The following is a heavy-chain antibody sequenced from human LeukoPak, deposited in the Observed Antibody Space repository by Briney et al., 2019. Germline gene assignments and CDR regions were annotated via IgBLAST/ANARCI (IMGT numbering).Heavy chain of an antibody. V-gene: IGHV3-48*04. CDR3: ARDHRYAFDN. D-gene: IGHD5-12*01. J-gene: IGHJ4*02. Sequence: PGGSLRLSCAASGFTFIDYSMNWVRQAPGKGLEWISYVGISSGNTKYADSVKGRFTISGDSAKNSVFLQMNSRRVEDTAAYYCARDHRYAFDNWGQGTLVTVSS. CDR2: VGISSGNT. CDR1: GFTFIDYS.